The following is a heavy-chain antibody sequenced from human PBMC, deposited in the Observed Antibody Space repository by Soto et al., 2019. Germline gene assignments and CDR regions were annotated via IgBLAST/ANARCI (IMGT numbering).Heavy chain of an antibody. CDR2: INPSGGST. J-gene: IGHJ6*02. Sequence: ASVKVSCKASGYTFTSYYMHWVRQAPGQGLEWMGIINPSGGSTSYAQKYQGRVTMTRDTSTSKVYMELSSLRSEDTAVYYCARDQTGGYYYDSSGMDVWGQGTTVTVSS. CDR3: ARDQTGGYYYDSSGMDV. CDR1: GYTFTSYY. D-gene: IGHD3-22*01. V-gene: IGHV1-46*01.